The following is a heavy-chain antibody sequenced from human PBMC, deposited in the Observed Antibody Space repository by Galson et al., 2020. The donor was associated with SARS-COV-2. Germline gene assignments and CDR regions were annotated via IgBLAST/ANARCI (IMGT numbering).Heavy chain of an antibody. J-gene: IGHJ4*02. CDR3: AKDFMTAASGPRGFDN. CDR1: GFTFNYYA. Sequence: GGSLRLSCTASGFTFNYYAMSWVRQAPGKGLEWVSVVTGTGSGGDIHYADSVRGRFIVSRDNSKNILSLQMNSVTPEDTAVYFCAKDFMTAASGPRGFDNWGRGTLVTVSS. V-gene: IGHV3-23*01. D-gene: IGHD6-25*01. CDR2: GTGSGGDI.